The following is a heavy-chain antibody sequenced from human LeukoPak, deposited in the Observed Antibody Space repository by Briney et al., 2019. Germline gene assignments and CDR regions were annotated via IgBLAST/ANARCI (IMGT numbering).Heavy chain of an antibody. Sequence: HTGGSLRLSCVASGFIVSNNYLNWVRQAPGKGLEWLSIIYVDNNVYYADSVKGRFTISRDNSKNTLYLQMNSLRAEDTAVYYCAGRNDYGDYAGAFDIWGQGTMVTVSS. D-gene: IGHD4-17*01. CDR1: GFIVSNNY. CDR3: AGRNDYGDYAGAFDI. V-gene: IGHV3-53*01. J-gene: IGHJ3*02. CDR2: IYVDNNV.